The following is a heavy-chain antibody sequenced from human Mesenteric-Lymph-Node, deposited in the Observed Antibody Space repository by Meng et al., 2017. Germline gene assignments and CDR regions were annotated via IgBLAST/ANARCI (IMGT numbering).Heavy chain of an antibody. CDR2: INSDGSGT. D-gene: IGHD3-22*01. J-gene: IGHJ3*02. CDR3: ARGETHYYDSSAYYRDVLDM. V-gene: IGHV3-74*01. Sequence: GGSLRLSCAASGFTFSDYYMSWIRQAPGKGLVWVSRINSDGSGTRYADSVRGRFTISRDNAKNTLYLQMNSLRAEDTAVYYCARGETHYYDSSAYYRDVLDMWGQGTMVTVSS. CDR1: GFTFSDYY.